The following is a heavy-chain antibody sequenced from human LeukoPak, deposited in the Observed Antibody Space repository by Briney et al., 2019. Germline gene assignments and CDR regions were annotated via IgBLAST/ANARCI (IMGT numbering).Heavy chain of an antibody. V-gene: IGHV3-30-3*01. CDR1: GFTFSSYA. CDR2: VSYDGSIK. CDR3: ARGHYGLDV. Sequence: PGGSLRLSCAASGFTFSSYALHWVRQAPNKGLEWVAIVSYDGSIKYYADSVKGRFTISRDNSKNTLYLQMNSPRTEDTAVYYCARGHYGLDVWGQGTTVTVSS. J-gene: IGHJ6*02.